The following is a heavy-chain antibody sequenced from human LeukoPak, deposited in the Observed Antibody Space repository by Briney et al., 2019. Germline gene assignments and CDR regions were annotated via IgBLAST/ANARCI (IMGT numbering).Heavy chain of an antibody. D-gene: IGHD7-27*01. CDR1: GYTFTDYF. J-gene: IGHJ4*02. V-gene: IGHV1-2*02. CDR3: ARDTVWGSLVSDY. CDR2: INPKNGGT. Sequence: ASVKVSCKASGYTFTDYFIHWVRQAPGQGLEWMGWINPKNGGTFYSQKFQGRVTMTRDTSISTAYMELSALKSDDTAVYFCARDTVWGSLVSDYWGQGTLVAVSS.